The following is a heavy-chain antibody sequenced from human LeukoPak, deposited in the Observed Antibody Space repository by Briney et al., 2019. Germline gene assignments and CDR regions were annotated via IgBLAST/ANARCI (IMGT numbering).Heavy chain of an antibody. CDR1: GSIFSTYW. Sequence: PGGSLRLSCAASGSIFSTYWMSWVRQAPGKGLEWVANINQDGSEEFYVDSVKGRFTISRDNAKKSLYLQMNSLRAEDTAVYYCASGQQLGYWGQGTLVTVSS. J-gene: IGHJ4*02. CDR3: ASGQQLGY. CDR2: INQDGSEE. D-gene: IGHD6-13*01. V-gene: IGHV3-7*03.